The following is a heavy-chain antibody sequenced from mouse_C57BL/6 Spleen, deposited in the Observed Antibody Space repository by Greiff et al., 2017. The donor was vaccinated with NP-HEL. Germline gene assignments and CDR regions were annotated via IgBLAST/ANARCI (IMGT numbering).Heavy chain of an antibody. J-gene: IGHJ1*03. D-gene: IGHD4-1*01. CDR1: GFTFTDYY. V-gene: IGHV7-3*01. CDR2: IRNKANGYTT. Sequence: EVQLQQSGGGLVQPGGSLSLSCAASGFTFTDYYMSWVRQPPGKALEWLGFIRNKANGYTTEYSASVKGRFTISRDNSQSILYLQMNALRAEDSATYYCARNWYWYFDVWGTGTTVTVSS. CDR3: ARNWYWYFDV.